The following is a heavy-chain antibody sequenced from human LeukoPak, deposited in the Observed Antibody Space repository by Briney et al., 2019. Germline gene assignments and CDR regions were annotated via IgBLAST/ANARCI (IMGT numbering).Heavy chain of an antibody. J-gene: IGHJ4*02. V-gene: IGHV4-34*01. D-gene: IGHD2-15*01. CDR2: INHSGST. CDR3: ARGGDCSGGSCYGYFDY. Sequence: SETLSLTCAVYGGSFSGYYWSWIRQPPGKGLEWLGEINHSGSTNYNPSLKSRVTISVDTSKNQFSLKLSSVTAADTAVYYCARGGDCSGGSCYGYFDYWGQGTLVTVSS. CDR1: GGSFSGYY.